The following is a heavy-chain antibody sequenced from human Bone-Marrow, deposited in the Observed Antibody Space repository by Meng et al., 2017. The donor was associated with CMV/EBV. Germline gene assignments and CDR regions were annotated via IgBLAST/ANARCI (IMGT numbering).Heavy chain of an antibody. CDR1: GFSLSNARMG. J-gene: IGHJ5*02. CDR2: IFSNDEK. Sequence: FGPTLVKPTETLTLTCTVSGFSLSNARMGVSWIRQPPGKALEWLAHIFSNDEKSYSTSLKSRLTISKDTSKSQVVLTMTNMDPVDTATYYCARIRRPKYYDILTGYPTRAFDPWGQGTLVTVSS. V-gene: IGHV2-26*01. CDR3: ARIRRPKYYDILTGYPTRAFDP. D-gene: IGHD3-9*01.